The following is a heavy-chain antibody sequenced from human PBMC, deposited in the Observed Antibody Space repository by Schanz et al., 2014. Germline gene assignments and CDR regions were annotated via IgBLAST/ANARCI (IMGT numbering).Heavy chain of an antibody. D-gene: IGHD1-26*01. CDR3: ARGGSGSHYRLDY. J-gene: IGHJ4*02. CDR2: ISGSSRTI. Sequence: EEQLLESGGGLVQPGGSLRLSCAASGFTFSSYAMSWVRQAPGKGLEWVSYISGSSRTIYYADSMKGRFTVSRDNAENALYLQMNSLRAEDTGLYFCARGGSGSHYRLDYWGQGTLXTVSS. CDR1: GFTFSSYA. V-gene: IGHV3-48*01.